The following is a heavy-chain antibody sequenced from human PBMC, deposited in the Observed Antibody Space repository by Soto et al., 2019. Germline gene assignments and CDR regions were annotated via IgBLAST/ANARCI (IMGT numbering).Heavy chain of an antibody. CDR1: GGSISSYY. Sequence: SETLSLTCTVSGGSISSYYWSWIRQPPGKALEWIGYIYYSGSTNYNPSLKSRVTISVDTSKNQFSLKLSSVTAADTAVYYCARDLALLTAAPTLYGMDVWGQGTTVTVSS. V-gene: IGHV4-59*01. CDR3: ARDLALLTAAPTLYGMDV. CDR2: IYYSGST. J-gene: IGHJ6*02. D-gene: IGHD6-13*01.